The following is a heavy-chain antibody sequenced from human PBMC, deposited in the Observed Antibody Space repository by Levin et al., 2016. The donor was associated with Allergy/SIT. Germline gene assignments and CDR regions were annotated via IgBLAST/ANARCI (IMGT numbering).Heavy chain of an antibody. CDR3: ARDYYDSSGHSGEAFDI. Sequence: WVRQAPGQGLEWMGGIIPIFGTANYAQKFQGRVTITADESTSTAYMELSSLRSEDTAVYYCARDYYDSSGHSGEAFDIWGQGTMVTVSS. D-gene: IGHD3-22*01. J-gene: IGHJ3*02. V-gene: IGHV1-69*01. CDR2: IIPIFGTA.